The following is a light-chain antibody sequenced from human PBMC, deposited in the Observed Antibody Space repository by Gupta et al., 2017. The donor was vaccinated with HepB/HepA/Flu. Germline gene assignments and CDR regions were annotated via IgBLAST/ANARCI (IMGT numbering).Light chain of an antibody. CDR2: RTN. J-gene: IGLJ3*02. CDR1: KSNIASNH. V-gene: IGLV1-47*01. CDR3: AAWDDSRRGHWV. Sequence: SVLTQPPSTSAAPGQRVAIFCSGSKSNIASNHVYWYQQYPAAAPKHLINRTNKRRPGGPDRLSGCKSGTTASLTISGLRPEDEDDDYCAAWDDSRRGHWVFGGGTKVTVL.